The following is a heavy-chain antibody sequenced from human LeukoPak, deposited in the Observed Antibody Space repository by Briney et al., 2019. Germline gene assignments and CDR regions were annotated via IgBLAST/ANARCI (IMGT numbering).Heavy chain of an antibody. J-gene: IGHJ4*02. CDR1: GTSFTSYY. Sequence: SETLSLTCGVSGTSFTSYYWSWIRQTPGKGLEWIGEVNHSGYTNMNPSLKSRVTISLDTSKNQFSLMMTSVTAADTAVYFCARMTTGHDYWGQGTLVTVSS. CDR3: ARMTTGHDY. CDR2: VNHSGYT. V-gene: IGHV4-34*01. D-gene: IGHD4-17*01.